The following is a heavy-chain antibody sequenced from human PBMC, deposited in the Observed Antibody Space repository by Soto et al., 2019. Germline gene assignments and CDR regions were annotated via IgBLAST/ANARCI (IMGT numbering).Heavy chain of an antibody. CDR3: ARDLDYYGSGSYYKD. V-gene: IGHV1-2*02. Sequence: QVQLVQSGAEVKKPGASVKVSCKASGYTFTGYYMHWVRQAPGQGLEWMGWINPNSGGTNYAQKFKGRVTMTRDTSISTAYMELSRLRSDDTAVYYCARDLDYYGSGSYYKDWGQGTLVTVSS. D-gene: IGHD3-10*01. CDR2: INPNSGGT. J-gene: IGHJ4*02. CDR1: GYTFTGYY.